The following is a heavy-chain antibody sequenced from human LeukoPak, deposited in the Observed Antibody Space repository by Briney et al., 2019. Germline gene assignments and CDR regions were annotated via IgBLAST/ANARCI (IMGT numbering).Heavy chain of an antibody. CDR1: GGSFSGYY. CDR2: INHSGST. D-gene: IGHD5-24*01. V-gene: IGHV4-34*01. Sequence: SSETLSLTCAVYGGSFSGYYWSWIRQPPGKGLEWIGEINHSGSTPYNPSLNSRVSISVDTSENQLSLKLSSVTAADTAVYYCARREGYNFDYWGQGTLVTVSS. CDR3: ARREGYNFDY. J-gene: IGHJ4*02.